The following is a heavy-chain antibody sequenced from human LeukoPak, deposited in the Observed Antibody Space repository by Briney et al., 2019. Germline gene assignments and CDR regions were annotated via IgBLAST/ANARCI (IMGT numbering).Heavy chain of an antibody. J-gene: IGHJ4*02. Sequence: SETLSLTRTVSGGSISSYYWSWIRQPPGKGLEWIGYIYYSGGTNYNPSPKSRVTISVDTSKNQFSLKLSSVTAADTAVYYCARNRVRKRGYSGYEQYYFDYWGQGTLVTVSS. D-gene: IGHD5-12*01. CDR3: ARNRVRKRGYSGYEQYYFDY. CDR2: IYYSGGT. CDR1: GGSISSYY. V-gene: IGHV4-59*01.